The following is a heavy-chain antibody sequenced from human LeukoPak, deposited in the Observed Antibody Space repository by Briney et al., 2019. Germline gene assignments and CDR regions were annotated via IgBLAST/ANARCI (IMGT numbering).Heavy chain of an antibody. CDR1: GCTFSSYW. CDR3: ARETWGSFDY. D-gene: IGHD7-27*01. J-gene: IGHJ4*02. CDR2: INQDGSEK. V-gene: IGHV3-7*01. Sequence: GGSLRLSCAASGCTFSSYWMSWVRQAPGKGLEWVANINQDGSEKYYVDSVKGRFTISRDNAKNSLYLKMNSLRAEDTAVYYCARETWGSFDYWGQGTLVTVSS.